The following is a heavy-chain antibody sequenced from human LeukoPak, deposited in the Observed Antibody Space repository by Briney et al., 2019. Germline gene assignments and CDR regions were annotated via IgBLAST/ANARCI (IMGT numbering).Heavy chain of an antibody. CDR3: ASFGRYYGSGSPFDY. D-gene: IGHD3-10*01. CDR1: GFTFSSYG. CDR2: ISYDGSNK. V-gene: IGHV3-30*03. J-gene: IGHJ4*02. Sequence: GGSLRLSCAASGFTFSSYGMHWVRQAPGKGLEWVAVISYDGSNKYYADSVKGRFTISRDNSKNTLYLQMNSLRAEDTAVYYCASFGRYYGSGSPFDYWGQGTLVTVSS.